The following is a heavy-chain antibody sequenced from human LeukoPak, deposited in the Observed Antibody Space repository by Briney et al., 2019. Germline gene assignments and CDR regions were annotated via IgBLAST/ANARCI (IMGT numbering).Heavy chain of an antibody. Sequence: PGGSLRLSCAASEFTFSSYSMNWVRQAPGKGLEWVSYTSSSSGTILYADSVKGRFTISRDNAKNSLYLQMNSLRAEDTAVYYCARDIVVVPAATYYYYGMDVWGQGTTVTVSS. J-gene: IGHJ6*02. V-gene: IGHV3-48*01. D-gene: IGHD2-2*01. CDR3: ARDIVVVPAATYYYYGMDV. CDR2: TSSSSGTI. CDR1: EFTFSSYS.